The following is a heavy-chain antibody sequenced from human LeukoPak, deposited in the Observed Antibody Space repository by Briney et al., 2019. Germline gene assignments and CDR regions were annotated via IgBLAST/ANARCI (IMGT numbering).Heavy chain of an antibody. CDR2: TNHGGDT. D-gene: IGHD4-17*01. Sequence: SETLSLTCTVSGGSISSSSYYWNWIRQSPGKGLEWIGETNHGGDTNYNPSLKSRVTISVDTSKKQFSLKVRSVTAAETAVYYCARDYGDIPPDWYYDLWGRGTLVTVSS. CDR1: GGSISSSSYY. J-gene: IGHJ2*01. CDR3: ARDYGDIPPDWYYDL. V-gene: IGHV4-39*07.